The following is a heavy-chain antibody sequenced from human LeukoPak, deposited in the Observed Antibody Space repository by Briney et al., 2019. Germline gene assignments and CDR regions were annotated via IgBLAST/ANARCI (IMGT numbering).Heavy chain of an antibody. Sequence: SETLSLTCTVSGGSISSYYWSWIGQPPGKGLEWIGYIYYSGSTNYNPSLKSRVTISVDTSKNQFSLKLSSVTAADTAVYYCARADGYCSGGSCYSAAYYYMDVWGKGTTVTVSS. V-gene: IGHV4-59*12. J-gene: IGHJ6*03. CDR2: IYYSGST. D-gene: IGHD2-15*01. CDR1: GGSISSYY. CDR3: ARADGYCSGGSCYSAAYYYMDV.